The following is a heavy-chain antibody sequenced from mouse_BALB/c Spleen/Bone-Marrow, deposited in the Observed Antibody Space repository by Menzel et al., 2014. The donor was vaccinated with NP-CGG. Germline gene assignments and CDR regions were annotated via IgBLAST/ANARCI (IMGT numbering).Heavy chain of an antibody. CDR2: INPYNGAT. V-gene: IGHV1-31*01. Sequence: VQLKQSGPELVKPGASVKISCKASGYSFXGYYMHWVKQSHVKSLEWIGRINPYNGATSYNQNFKDKASLTLDKSSSTAYMEVHSLTSEDSAVYYCAREGGLVPDYFDYWGQGTTLTVSS. CDR1: GYSFXGYY. D-gene: IGHD6-2*01. J-gene: IGHJ2*01. CDR3: AREGGLVPDYFDY.